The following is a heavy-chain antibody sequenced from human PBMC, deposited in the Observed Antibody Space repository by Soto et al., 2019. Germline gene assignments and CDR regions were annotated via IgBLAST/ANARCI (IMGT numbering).Heavy chain of an antibody. CDR2: INPKFGDT. CDR1: GYTFTAYH. D-gene: IGHD3-10*02. J-gene: IGHJ6*02. V-gene: IGHV1-2*02. CDR3: ARNMDYYYGRGSGNGHGV. Sequence: QVKLVQSGAEVKEPGDSVRVSCEASGYTFTAYHIHWVRQAPGQGLEWMGWINPKFGDTTYAQDFQGRVSMTRDMSISTVYMELSRLTSDDTAIYYCARNMDYYYGRGSGNGHGVWGQGTTVTVFS.